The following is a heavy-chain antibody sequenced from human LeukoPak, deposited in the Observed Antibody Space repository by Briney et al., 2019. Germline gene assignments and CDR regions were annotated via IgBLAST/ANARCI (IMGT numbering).Heavy chain of an antibody. V-gene: IGHV3-9*01. Sequence: GRSLRLSCAASGFTFHDYAMHWVRQAPGKGLEWVSGFSWNGAGIGYADSVRGRFTISRDNAKNSLYLQMNSLRAEDTALYYCAKGWNNSSWYAGYYGFWGQGTLVTVSS. CDR3: AKGWNNSSWYAGYYGF. CDR2: FSWNGAGI. J-gene: IGHJ4*02. D-gene: IGHD6-13*01. CDR1: GFTFHDYA.